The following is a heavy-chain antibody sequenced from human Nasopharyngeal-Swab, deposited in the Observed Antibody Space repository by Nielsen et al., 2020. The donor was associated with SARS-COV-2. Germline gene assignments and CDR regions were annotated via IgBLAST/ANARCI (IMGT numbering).Heavy chain of an antibody. V-gene: IGHV4-34*01. Sequence: SETLSLTCAVFGGSFSAVYWGWIRQPPGRGLEWFGVINLSGSTNYNPSLKSRVTISADPSKNQFSLWLCSTTAADTAVYYCARGLSGIVPSPILGLGPYYHYYYMDVWGKGTTVTVSS. CDR3: ARGLSGIVPSPILGLGPYYHYYYMDV. J-gene: IGHJ6*03. D-gene: IGHD7-27*01. CDR1: GGSFSAVY. CDR2: INLSGST.